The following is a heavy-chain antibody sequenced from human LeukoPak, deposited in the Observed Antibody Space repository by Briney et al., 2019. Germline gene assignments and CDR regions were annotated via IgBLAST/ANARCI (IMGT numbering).Heavy chain of an antibody. CDR2: ISAYNGNT. J-gene: IGHJ5*02. Sequence: ASVKVSCKASGYTFTSYGISWVRQAPGQGLEWMGWISAYNGNTNYAQKLQGRVAMTTDTSTSTAYMELRSLRSDDTAVYYCAREKPYYYDSSGYFDPWGQGTLVTVSS. CDR1: GYTFTSYG. CDR3: AREKPYYYDSSGYFDP. D-gene: IGHD3-22*01. V-gene: IGHV1-18*01.